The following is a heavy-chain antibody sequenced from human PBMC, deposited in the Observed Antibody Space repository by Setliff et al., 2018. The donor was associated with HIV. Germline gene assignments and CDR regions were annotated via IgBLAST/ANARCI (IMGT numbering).Heavy chain of an antibody. CDR1: GGFLSRSTYY. Sequence: KPSETLSLTCTVSGGFLSRSTYYWGWIRQPPGKGLEWIGALSSNGNTYYNPSLKSRVTLSIDSSKNQFSLKLTSVTAADTAVYYCVRDNSYYYGSGGHHFYGVDVWGQGTTVTVSS. J-gene: IGHJ6*02. V-gene: IGHV4-39*07. D-gene: IGHD3-10*01. CDR3: VRDNSYYYGSGGHHFYGVDV. CDR2: LSSNGNT.